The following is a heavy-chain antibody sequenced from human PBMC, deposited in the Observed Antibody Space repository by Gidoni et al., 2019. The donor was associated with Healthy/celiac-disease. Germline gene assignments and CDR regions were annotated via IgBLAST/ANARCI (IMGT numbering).Heavy chain of an antibody. J-gene: IGHJ4*02. Sequence: SSYSMNWVRQAPGKGLEWVSYISSSSSTIYYADSVKGRFTISRDNAKNSLYLQMNSLRDEDTAVYYCATCIEMAPNSQFPQIDYWGQGTLVTVSS. V-gene: IGHV3-48*02. CDR2: ISSSSSTI. D-gene: IGHD2-21*01. CDR1: SSYS. CDR3: ATCIEMAPNSQFPQIDY.